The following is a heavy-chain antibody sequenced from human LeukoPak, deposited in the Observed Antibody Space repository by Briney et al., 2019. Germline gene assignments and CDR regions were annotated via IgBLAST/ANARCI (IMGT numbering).Heavy chain of an antibody. J-gene: IGHJ4*02. CDR1: GFTFRDFW. CDR2: IKQDGRET. D-gene: IGHD3-9*01. V-gene: IGHV3-7*01. Sequence: GGSLRLSCAASGFTFRDFWMTWVRQAPGKGLEWVANIKQDGRETFYVDSVEGRFTISRDNTKTSLYLQMSSLRAQETAAYFCARDRIYYDILTGYVPLDYWGLGTLLTVSS. CDR3: ARDRIYYDILTGYVPLDY.